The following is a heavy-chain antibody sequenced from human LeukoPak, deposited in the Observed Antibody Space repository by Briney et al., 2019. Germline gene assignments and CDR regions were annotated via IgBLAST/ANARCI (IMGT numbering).Heavy chain of an antibody. J-gene: IGHJ6*02. Sequence: PGGSLRLSCVASGFTFSSYWMHWVRQDPRKGLVWVSRISRDGTNINYADSVRGRFTISRDNAKNTLYLQMNTLRVEETAVYYCSRDLMDYDVSTGLHHYYMDVWGQGTTVTVSS. CDR2: ISRDGTNI. V-gene: IGHV3-74*01. CDR3: SRDLMDYDVSTGLHHYYMDV. CDR1: GFTFSSYW. D-gene: IGHD3-9*01.